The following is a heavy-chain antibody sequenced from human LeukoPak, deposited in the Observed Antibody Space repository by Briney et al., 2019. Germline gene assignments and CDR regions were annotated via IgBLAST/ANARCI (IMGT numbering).Heavy chain of an antibody. V-gene: IGHV3-74*01. CDR1: GFTFSSYW. J-gene: IGHJ4*02. CDR2: INSDGSST. D-gene: IGHD2-2*01. CDR3: ARDPPTHCSSTSCVYF. Sequence: PGGSLRLSCAASGFTFSSYWMHWVRHAPAKELVWVSRINSDGSSTSYADSAKGRFTISRENAKNTLYLQMNSRSAEDTAVYYCARDPPTHCSSTSCVYFWGQGTLVTVSS.